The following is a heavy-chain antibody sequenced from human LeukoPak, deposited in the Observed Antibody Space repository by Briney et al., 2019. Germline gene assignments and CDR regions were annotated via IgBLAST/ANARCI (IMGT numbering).Heavy chain of an antibody. CDR3: ARVRGPSLSVWYFDL. Sequence: PGGSLRLSCAASGFTFSSHSMIWVRQAPGKGLEWLSYILTVGSLTYYADSVKGRFIVSRDNTKNSLYLQINSLRAEDTAVYYCARVRGPSLSVWYFDLWGRGTLVTVSS. V-gene: IGHV3-48*04. D-gene: IGHD3-10*01. J-gene: IGHJ2*01. CDR1: GFTFSSHS. CDR2: ILTVGSLT.